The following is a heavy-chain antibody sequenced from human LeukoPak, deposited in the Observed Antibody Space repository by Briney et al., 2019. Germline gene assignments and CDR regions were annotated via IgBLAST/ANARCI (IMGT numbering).Heavy chain of an antibody. D-gene: IGHD4-17*01. CDR3: ARTHDYGDFYYFDY. CDR1: GGSIGNYY. J-gene: IGHJ4*02. Sequence: PSETLSLTCTVSGGSIGNYYWSWIRQPPGKGLEWIGNIDYSGTTNYNPSLKSRVTMSVDTSKNQFSLKLSSVTAADTAVYYCARTHDYGDFYYFDYWGQGTLVTVSS. V-gene: IGHV4-59*12. CDR2: IDYSGTT.